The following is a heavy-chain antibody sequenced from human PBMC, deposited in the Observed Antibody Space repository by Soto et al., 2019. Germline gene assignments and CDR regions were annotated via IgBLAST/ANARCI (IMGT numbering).Heavy chain of an antibody. D-gene: IGHD3-10*01. Sequence: QVRLQESGPGLVKPSETLSLTCTVSGGSMSSYYWSWIRQPPGKGLEWIGYIYYSGSTIYNPSLKSRVTISVDTSKNLFSLKLSSVTAADTAVYYCARYGSGSSVWFDPWGQGTLVTVSS. CDR3: ARYGSGSSVWFDP. CDR2: IYYSGST. J-gene: IGHJ5*02. CDR1: GGSMSSYY. V-gene: IGHV4-59*01.